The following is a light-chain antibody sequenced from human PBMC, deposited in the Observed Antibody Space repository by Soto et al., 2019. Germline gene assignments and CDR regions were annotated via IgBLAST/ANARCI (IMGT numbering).Light chain of an antibody. Sequence: VMTQSPDSLAVSLVERATINCNSIQSVLYSSNNKNYLAWYQQKPGQPPKALIYWASTRESGVPDRFSGSGSGTDFTLTISRLEPEDFAVYYCQQYGSSITFGQGTRLEIK. CDR2: WAS. CDR3: QQYGSSIT. CDR1: QSVLYSSNNKNY. V-gene: IGKV4-1*01. J-gene: IGKJ5*01.